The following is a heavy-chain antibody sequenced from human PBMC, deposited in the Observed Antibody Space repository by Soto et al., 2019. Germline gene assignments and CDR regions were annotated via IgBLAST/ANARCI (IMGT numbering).Heavy chain of an antibody. D-gene: IGHD3-16*01. Sequence: ASKNLSLTCTVSHDSISSRNKYWSWIRQPPGKGQEGVGYVFSSGTTYYDPTLKSRLTMSLDASQDQFSLKLNSLTDADTAVYFCARVPSPFDYYYAMDVWGQGTTVTVSS. J-gene: IGHJ6*02. V-gene: IGHV4-30-4*01. CDR2: VFSSGTT. CDR3: ARVPSPFDYYYAMDV. CDR1: HDSISSRNKY.